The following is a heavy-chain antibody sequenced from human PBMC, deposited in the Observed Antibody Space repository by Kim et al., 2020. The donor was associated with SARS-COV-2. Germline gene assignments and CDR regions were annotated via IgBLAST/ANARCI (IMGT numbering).Heavy chain of an antibody. V-gene: IGHV3-7*01. CDR2: IKPDGTET. CDR3: ARDNGDSYYDY. D-gene: IGHD2-8*01. CDR1: GFTFSTFW. Sequence: GGSLRLSCAASGFTFSTFWMSWVRQAPEKGLEWVANIKPDGTETFYVDSVKGRFTISRDTAKNSLYLQMDSLRVEDTAVYFCARDNGDSYYDYWGQGALVTVSS. J-gene: IGHJ4*02.